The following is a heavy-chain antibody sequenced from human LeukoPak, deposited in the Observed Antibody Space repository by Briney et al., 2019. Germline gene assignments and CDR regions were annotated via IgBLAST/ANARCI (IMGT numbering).Heavy chain of an antibody. CDR1: GFTFTKFW. J-gene: IGHJ6*04. D-gene: IGHD3-10*02. Sequence: GGSLRLSCEASGFTFTKFWMSWVRQAPGKGLEWVANIQEDGKKENYVDSVRGRFTISRDNAKNSLYLQMNSLRAEDTAVYYCAELGITMIGGVWGKGTTVTISS. V-gene: IGHV3-7*01. CDR3: AELGITMIGGV. CDR2: IQEDGKKE.